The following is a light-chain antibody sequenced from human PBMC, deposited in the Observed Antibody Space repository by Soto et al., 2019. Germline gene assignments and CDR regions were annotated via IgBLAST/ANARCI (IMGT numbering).Light chain of an antibody. CDR1: QSVSSY. Sequence: EIVLTQSPATLSLSPGERATLSCRASQSVSSYLAWYQQKPGQAPRLLIYDVSNRATGIPARFSGSGSGTDFTLTISSLVPEDFAVYYCQQRSNWPPMYTFGQGNKLEIK. V-gene: IGKV3-11*01. J-gene: IGKJ2*01. CDR2: DVS. CDR3: QQRSNWPPMYT.